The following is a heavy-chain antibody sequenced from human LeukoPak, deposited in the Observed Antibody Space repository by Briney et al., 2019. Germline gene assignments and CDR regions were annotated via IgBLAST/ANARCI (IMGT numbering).Heavy chain of an antibody. CDR3: ARRVAVAGYY. J-gene: IGHJ4*02. D-gene: IGHD6-19*01. CDR1: GGSISSSSYY. CDR2: IYYNGST. Sequence: SETLSLTCTVSGGSISSSSYYWGWIRQPPGKGLEWIGSIYYNGSTYYNPSLKSRVTISVDTSKNQFSLKLSSVTAADTAVYYCARRVAVAGYYWGQGTLVTVSS. V-gene: IGHV4-39*01.